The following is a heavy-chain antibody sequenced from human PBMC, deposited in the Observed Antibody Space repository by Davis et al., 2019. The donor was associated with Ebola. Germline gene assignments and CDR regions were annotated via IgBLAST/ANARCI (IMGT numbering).Heavy chain of an antibody. Sequence: GESLKISCSASGFTFSSYAMHWVRQAPGKGLEYVSAISSNGGSTYYADSVKGRFTISRDNSKNTLYLQMNSLRAEDTAVYYCAFLGGSYYFDYWGQGTLVTVSS. CDR2: ISSNGGST. CDR3: AFLGGSYYFDY. V-gene: IGHV3-64*04. D-gene: IGHD1-26*01. J-gene: IGHJ4*02. CDR1: GFTFSSYA.